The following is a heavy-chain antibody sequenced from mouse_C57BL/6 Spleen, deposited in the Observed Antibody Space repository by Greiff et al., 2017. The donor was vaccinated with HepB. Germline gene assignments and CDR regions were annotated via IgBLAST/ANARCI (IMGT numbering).Heavy chain of an antibody. D-gene: IGHD1-1*01. CDR3: SRSKRTVDTSFNY. CDR1: GYTFTSYW. V-gene: IGHV1S81*02. CDR2: TNPTNSRT. Sequence: QVQLQQPGAELVKAGASVKMSCKASGYTFTSYWMHWVKQRLVQGLEWFADTNPTNSRTHYNEKFKSKATLTVDKSSSTAYMLLSGPTFEDSAVYYRSRSKRTVDTSFNYSDEGTRLTVST. J-gene: IGHJ2*03.